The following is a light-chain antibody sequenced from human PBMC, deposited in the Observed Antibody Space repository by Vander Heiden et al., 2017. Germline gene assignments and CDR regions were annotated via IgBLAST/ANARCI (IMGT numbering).Light chain of an antibody. Sequence: QSVLTQPPSASGTPGQRVTFSCSGSSSDIGNNAVSWYHQLPGTAPNLLIYKNNQRPSGVPDRFSCSKSGPSASLAISGLQSEDEADYYCATWDDSLNGVVFGGGTKLTVL. CDR3: ATWDDSLNGVV. V-gene: IGLV1-44*01. CDR1: SSDIGNNA. J-gene: IGLJ2*01. CDR2: KNN.